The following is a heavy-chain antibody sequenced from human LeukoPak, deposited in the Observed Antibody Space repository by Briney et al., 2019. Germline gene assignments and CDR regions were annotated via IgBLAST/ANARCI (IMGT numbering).Heavy chain of an antibody. CDR1: GGSISSSSYY. Sequence: SETLSLTCTVSGGSISSSSYYWGWIRQPPGKGLEWIGSIYYSGSTYYNPSLKSRVTISVDTSKSHFSLKLSSVTAADTAVYYCARQSDDSSGYFWNWFDPWGQGTLVTVSS. V-gene: IGHV4-39*01. D-gene: IGHD3-22*01. CDR3: ARQSDDSSGYFWNWFDP. CDR2: IYYSGST. J-gene: IGHJ5*02.